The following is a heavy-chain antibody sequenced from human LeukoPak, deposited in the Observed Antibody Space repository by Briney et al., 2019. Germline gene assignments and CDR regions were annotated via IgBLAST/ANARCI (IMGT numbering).Heavy chain of an antibody. CDR2: ISDSGGST. V-gene: IGHV3-23*01. CDR3: AKRGVVIRVILVGFHKEAYYFDS. J-gene: IGHJ4*02. CDR1: GITLSNYG. Sequence: GGSLRLSCAVSGITLSNYGMRWVRQAPGKGLEWVAGISDSGGSTNYADSVKGRFTISRDNPKNTLYLQMNSLRAEDTAVYFCAKRGVVIRVILVGFHKEAYYFDSWGQGALVTVSS. D-gene: IGHD3-22*01.